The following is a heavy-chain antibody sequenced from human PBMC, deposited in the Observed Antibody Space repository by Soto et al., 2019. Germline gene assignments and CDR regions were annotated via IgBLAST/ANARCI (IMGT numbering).Heavy chain of an antibody. D-gene: IGHD3-3*02. J-gene: IGHJ6*02. CDR3: ATDRDRPQLGGNYYYILDV. CDR1: GGTFSNSA. Sequence: QFQLEQSGAEVKKPGSSVKVSCKASGGTFSNSAISWVRQAPGQGLEWMGGIIPIFRTPDYAQKFQGRVTVTADESTSTAYMELSGLRSDDTAVYYCATDRDRPQLGGNYYYILDVWGQGTTVTVSS. CDR2: IIPIFRTP. V-gene: IGHV1-69*12.